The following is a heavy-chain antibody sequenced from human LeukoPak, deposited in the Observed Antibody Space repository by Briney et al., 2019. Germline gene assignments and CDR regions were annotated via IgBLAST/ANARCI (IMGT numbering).Heavy chain of an antibody. V-gene: IGHV1-69*05. CDR2: IIPIFGTA. CDR3: ARDRSIAAAGTWFDP. CDR1: GGTFSSYA. D-gene: IGHD6-13*01. Sequence: RASVKVSCKASGGTFSSYAISWVRQAPGQGLEWMGGIIPIFGTANYAQKFQGIVTITTDESTSTAYMELSSLRSEDTAVYYCARDRSIAAAGTWFDPWGQGALVTVSS. J-gene: IGHJ5*02.